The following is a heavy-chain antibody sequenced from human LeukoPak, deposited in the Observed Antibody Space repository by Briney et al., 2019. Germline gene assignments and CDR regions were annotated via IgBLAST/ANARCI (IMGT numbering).Heavy chain of an antibody. J-gene: IGHJ4*02. D-gene: IGHD4-17*01. CDR3: ARRNGDYAPLDY. CDR1: GGSISSSSYY. V-gene: IGHV4-39*01. Sequence: PSETLSLTCTVSGGSISSSSYYWGWIRQPPGKGLEWIGSIYYSGSTYYNPSLKSRVTISVDTSKNQFSLKLSSVTAADTAVYYCARRNGDYAPLDYGGQGTLVTVSS. CDR2: IYYSGST.